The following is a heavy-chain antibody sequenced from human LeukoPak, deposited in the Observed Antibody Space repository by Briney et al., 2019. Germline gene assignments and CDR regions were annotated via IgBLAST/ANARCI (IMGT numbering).Heavy chain of an antibody. D-gene: IGHD3-10*01. J-gene: IGHJ4*02. CDR3: ARGAYHYGSGSYVFDY. Sequence: PSETLSLTCTVSGGSINSYYWSWIRQPPGKGLECIGYIHYTGSTNYNPSLKSRVTISVDTSKNQFSLKLSSVTAADTAVYYCARGAYHYGSGSYVFDYWGQGTLVTVSS. CDR2: IHYTGST. V-gene: IGHV4-59*12. CDR1: GGSINSYY.